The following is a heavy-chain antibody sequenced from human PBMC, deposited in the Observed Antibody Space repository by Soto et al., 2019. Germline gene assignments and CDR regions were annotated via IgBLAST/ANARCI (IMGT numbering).Heavy chain of an antibody. V-gene: IGHV1-18*01. CDR3: ARDRGYGEFSTLEF. Sequence: QIQLVQSGAEVKKPGASVKVSCKTSGYRFTSYGIAWVRQAPGQGLEWMAWISTYSDKKNYVQKFQGRATMTTDTSTSTAYMDLRGLRSDDTAIYYCARDRGYGEFSTLEFWGQGTLVTVSS. J-gene: IGHJ4*02. CDR1: GYRFTSYG. CDR2: ISTYSDKK. D-gene: IGHD3-10*01.